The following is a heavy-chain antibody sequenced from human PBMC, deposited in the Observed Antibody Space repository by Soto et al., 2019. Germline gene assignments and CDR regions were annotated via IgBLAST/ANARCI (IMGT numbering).Heavy chain of an antibody. CDR1: DGSISSGDYS. D-gene: IGHD2-8*01. CDR2: IYHSGST. V-gene: IGHV4-30-2*01. J-gene: IGHJ3*02. Sequence: QLRLQESGSGLVKPSQTLSLTCAVSDGSISSGDYSWSWIRQPPGKGLELIGYIYHSGSTYYNRSLKSRVSISVATSKNQFSMKLSAVTAADTAVYYWACMSPKVFSAFDIWGQGTMVTVSS. CDR3: ACMSPKVFSAFDI.